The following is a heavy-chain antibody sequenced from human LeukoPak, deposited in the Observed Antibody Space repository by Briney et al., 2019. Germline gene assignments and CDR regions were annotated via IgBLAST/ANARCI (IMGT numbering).Heavy chain of an antibody. CDR1: GFIFSSYA. CDR2: MSVITGRT. J-gene: IGHJ4*02. CDR3: VKPARGSGIQYGFDS. D-gene: IGHD3-10*01. Sequence: GGSLRLSCSASGFIFSSYAMHWVRQAPGKRLEYVPAMSVITGRTFYADSVEGRFTISRDNSGNTLYLQMTSLRPEDTAVYYCVKPARGSGIQYGFDSWGQGTLVTVSS. V-gene: IGHV3-64D*06.